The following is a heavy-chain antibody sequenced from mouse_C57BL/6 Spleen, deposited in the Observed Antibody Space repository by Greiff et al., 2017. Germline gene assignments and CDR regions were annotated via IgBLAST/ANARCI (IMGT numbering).Heavy chain of an antibody. V-gene: IGHV1-85*01. CDR3: ARGGLGRGREYFDY. D-gene: IGHD4-1*01. J-gene: IGHJ2*01. CDR2: IYPRDGST. Sequence: VMLVESGPELVKPGASVKLSCKASGYTFTSYDINWVKQRPGQGLEWIGWIYPRDGSTKYNEKFKGKATLTVDTSSSTAYMELHSLTSEDSAVYFCARGGLGRGREYFDYWGQGTTLTVSS. CDR1: GYTFTSYD.